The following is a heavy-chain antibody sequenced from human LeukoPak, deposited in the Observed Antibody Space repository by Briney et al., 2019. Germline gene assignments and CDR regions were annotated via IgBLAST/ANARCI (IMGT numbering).Heavy chain of an antibody. J-gene: IGHJ4*02. D-gene: IGHD5-18*01. CDR3: AREGATAMVLYYFDY. V-gene: IGHV4-4*07. CDR1: GGSFSGYY. CDR2: IYTSGST. Sequence: SETLSLTCAVYGGSFSGYYWSWIRQPAGKGLEWIGRIYTSGSTNYNPSLKSRVTMSVDTSKNQFSLKLSSVTAADTAVYYCAREGATAMVLYYFDYWGQGTLVTVSS.